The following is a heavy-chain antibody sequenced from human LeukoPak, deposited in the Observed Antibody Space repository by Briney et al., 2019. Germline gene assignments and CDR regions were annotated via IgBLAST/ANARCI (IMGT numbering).Heavy chain of an antibody. V-gene: IGHV3-9*01. D-gene: IGHD3-10*01. CDR1: GFTFSTYA. CDR3: AKSGNYYYYMDV. Sequence: PGGSLRLSCAASGFTFSTYAMSWVRQAPGKGLEWVSGISWNSGSIGYADSVKGRFTISRDNAKNSLYLQMNSLRAEDTALYYCAKSGNYYYYMDVWGKGTTVTVSS. J-gene: IGHJ6*03. CDR2: ISWNSGSI.